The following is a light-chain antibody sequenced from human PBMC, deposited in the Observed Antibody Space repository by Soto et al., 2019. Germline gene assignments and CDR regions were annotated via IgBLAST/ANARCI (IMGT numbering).Light chain of an antibody. CDR3: GAWDGGLSAFV. J-gene: IGLJ1*01. Sequence: QSVLTQPPSVSAAPGRTVTISCSGSSSNIGNSFVSWYQQLPGTAPRLLISDNNERPSGIPDRFSGSKSGTSATLGITGLQTGDEADYYCGAWDGGLSAFVFGTGTKLTVL. CDR2: DNN. CDR1: SSNIGNSF. V-gene: IGLV1-51*01.